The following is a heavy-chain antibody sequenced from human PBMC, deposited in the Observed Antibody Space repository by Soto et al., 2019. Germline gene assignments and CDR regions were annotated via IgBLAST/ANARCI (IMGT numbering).Heavy chain of an antibody. CDR1: GCTLTTYW. D-gene: IGHD3-22*01. J-gene: IGHJ4*02. CDR2: INPTDSDT. CDR3: VRPDSSGYYLY. Sequence: PGQSLKISCKGSGCTLTTYWIGWVRQMPGKGLEWMAIINPTDSDTRYSPSFQGQVNISADKSTSTAYLQWSSLKASDTAMYYCVRPDSSGYYLYWGQGTLGTVSS. V-gene: IGHV5-51*01.